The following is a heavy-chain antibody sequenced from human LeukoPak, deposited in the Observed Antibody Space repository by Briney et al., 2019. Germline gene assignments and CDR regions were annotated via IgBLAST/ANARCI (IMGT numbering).Heavy chain of an antibody. CDR2: IYSDNT. CDR3: ARGSTHDYGDYDFDY. Sequence: GGSLRLSCTVSGFTVSSNSMSWVRQAPGKGLEWVSFIYSDNTHYSDSVKGRFTISRDNSKNTLYLQMNSLRAEDTAVYYCARGSTHDYGDYDFDYWGQGTLVTVPS. D-gene: IGHD4-17*01. V-gene: IGHV3-53*01. J-gene: IGHJ4*02. CDR1: GFTVSSNS.